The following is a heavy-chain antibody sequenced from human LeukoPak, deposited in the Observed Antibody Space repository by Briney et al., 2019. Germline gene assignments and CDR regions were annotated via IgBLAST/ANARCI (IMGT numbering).Heavy chain of an antibody. CDR1: GFTFSSYA. CDR3: AKALFHVGSITMVRGVLPSFDY. CDR2: ISGSGNST. D-gene: IGHD3-10*01. J-gene: IGHJ4*02. Sequence: GGSLRLSCAASGFTFSSYAMSWVRQAPGKGLEWVSPISGSGNSTYYADSVKGRFTISRDNSKNALYLQMNSLRAEDTAVYYCAKALFHVGSITMVRGVLPSFDYWGQGTLVTVSS. V-gene: IGHV3-23*01.